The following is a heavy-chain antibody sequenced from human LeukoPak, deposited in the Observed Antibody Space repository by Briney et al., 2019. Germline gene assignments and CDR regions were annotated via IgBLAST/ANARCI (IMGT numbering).Heavy chain of an antibody. V-gene: IGHV3-30*02. J-gene: IGHJ4*02. Sequence: GGSLRLSCAASGFTFSSYGMHWVRQAPGKGLEWVAFIRYDGSSKYYADSVKGRFTISRDNSKNTLYLQMNSLRGEDTALYYCARDLVRTDSGYDSGPVGYWGQGTLVTVSS. CDR2: IRYDGSSK. CDR1: GFTFSSYG. CDR3: ARDLVRTDSGYDSGPVGY. D-gene: IGHD5-12*01.